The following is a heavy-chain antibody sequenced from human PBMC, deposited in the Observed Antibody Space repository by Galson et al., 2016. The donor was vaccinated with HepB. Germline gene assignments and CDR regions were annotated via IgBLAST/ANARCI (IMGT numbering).Heavy chain of an antibody. CDR3: AKSGSYYIFDY. J-gene: IGHJ4*02. CDR1: GGSISSYR. Sequence: LSLTCTVSGGSISSYRWTWIRQPPGKGLEWIGYIYDRGSTNYNPSLKSRVTLSVDTSKNQFSLKLSSVTAADTAVYYCAKSGSYYIFDYWGQGTLVTVSS. V-gene: IGHV4-59*01. CDR2: IYDRGST. D-gene: IGHD1-26*01.